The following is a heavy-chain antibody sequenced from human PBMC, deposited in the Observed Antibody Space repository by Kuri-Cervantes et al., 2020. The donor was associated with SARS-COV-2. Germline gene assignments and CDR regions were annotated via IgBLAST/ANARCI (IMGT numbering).Heavy chain of an antibody. Sequence: GESLKISCAASGFTFSNAWMSWVRQAPGKGLEWVSYISSSSSTIYYADSVEGRFTISRDNAKNSLYLQMNSLRAEDTAVYYCARGLKDGDYYYYYMDVWGKGTAVTVSS. D-gene: IGHD4-17*01. J-gene: IGHJ6*03. CDR1: GFTFSNAW. V-gene: IGHV3-11*01. CDR2: ISSSSSTI. CDR3: ARGLKDGDYYYYYMDV.